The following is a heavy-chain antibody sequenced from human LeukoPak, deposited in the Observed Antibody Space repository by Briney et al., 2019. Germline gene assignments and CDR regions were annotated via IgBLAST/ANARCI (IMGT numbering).Heavy chain of an antibody. Sequence: GGSLRLSCAASGLTFSDYYMAWIRQAPGKGLEWVSYISSSGGTTFHADSVKGRVSLSRDNAKDSLHLQMNSLRAEDTAVYYCTRLQMTLLTGYFDLWGRGTLVTVSS. CDR2: ISSSGGTT. CDR1: GLTFSDYY. V-gene: IGHV3-11*01. J-gene: IGHJ2*01. CDR3: TRLQMTLLTGYFDL. D-gene: IGHD5-24*01.